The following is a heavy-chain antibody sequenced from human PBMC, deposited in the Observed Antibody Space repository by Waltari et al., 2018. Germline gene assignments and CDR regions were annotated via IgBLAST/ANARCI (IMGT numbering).Heavy chain of an antibody. J-gene: IGHJ4*02. Sequence: QVQLVESGGGVVQPGRSLRLSCAASGFTFSSYGMHWVRQAPGKGLEWVAGIWYDENNKYYSDSVKGRFTISRDNSKNTLSLQMNSLRAEDTAVYYCARDQLYYYGSGSYNLDYWGQGTLVTVSS. V-gene: IGHV3-33*01. CDR2: IWYDENNK. CDR3: ARDQLYYYGSGSYNLDY. CDR1: GFTFSSYG. D-gene: IGHD3-10*01.